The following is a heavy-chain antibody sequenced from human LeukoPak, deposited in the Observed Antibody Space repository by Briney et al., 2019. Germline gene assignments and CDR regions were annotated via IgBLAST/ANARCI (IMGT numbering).Heavy chain of an antibody. CDR2: ISAYNGTT. V-gene: IGHV1-18*01. J-gene: IGHJ5*02. Sequence: ASVKVSCKASGYTFTSYGISWVRQAPGQGLEWMGWISAYNGTTNYAQKLQGRVTMTTDTSTSTAYMELRSLRSDDTAVYYCARVPPSPTMIVVVSWFDPWGQGTLVTVSS. D-gene: IGHD3-22*01. CDR3: ARVPPSPTMIVVVSWFDP. CDR1: GYTFTSYG.